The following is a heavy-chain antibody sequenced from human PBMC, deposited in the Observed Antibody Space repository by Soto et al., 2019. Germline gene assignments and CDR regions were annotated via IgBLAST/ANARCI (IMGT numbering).Heavy chain of an antibody. V-gene: IGHV1-69*13. CDR2: IIPIFGTA. Sequence: GASVKVSCKASGGTFSSYAISWVRQAPGQGLEWMGGIIPIFGTANYAQKFQGRVTITADESTSTAYMELSSLRSEDTAVYYCARDLSPGGSRNWFDPWGQGTLVTVSS. CDR1: GGTFSSYA. D-gene: IGHD2-15*01. J-gene: IGHJ5*02. CDR3: ARDLSPGGSRNWFDP.